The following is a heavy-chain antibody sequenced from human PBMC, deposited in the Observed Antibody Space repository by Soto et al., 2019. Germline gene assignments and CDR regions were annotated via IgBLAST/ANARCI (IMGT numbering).Heavy chain of an antibody. CDR1: GFTFSSYG. CDR3: ARDTLVAVTTSIASGYYYYYGMDV. D-gene: IGHD4-17*01. V-gene: IGHV3-33*01. CDR2: IWYDGSNK. Sequence: PGESLRLSCAATGFTFSSYGMHWVRQAPGKGLEWVAVIWYDGSNKYYADSVKGRFTISRDNSKNTLYLQMNSLRAEDTAVYYCARDTLVAVTTSIASGYYYYYGMDVWGQGTTVTVS. J-gene: IGHJ6*02.